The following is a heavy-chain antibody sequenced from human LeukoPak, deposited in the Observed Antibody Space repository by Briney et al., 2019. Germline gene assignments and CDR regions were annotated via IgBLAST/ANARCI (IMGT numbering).Heavy chain of an antibody. CDR2: IYYSGRT. CDR3: ARIVYSSSTDY. V-gene: IGHV4-39*07. D-gene: IGHD6-6*01. J-gene: IGHJ4*02. Sequence: PSETLSLTCTVSGGSISSSNFYWGWIRQPPGKGLECIGSIYYSGRTYYKPSLKSQVTISVDTSKNQFSLKLSSVTAADTAVYYCARIVYSSSTDYWGQGTLVTVSS. CDR1: GGSISSSNFY.